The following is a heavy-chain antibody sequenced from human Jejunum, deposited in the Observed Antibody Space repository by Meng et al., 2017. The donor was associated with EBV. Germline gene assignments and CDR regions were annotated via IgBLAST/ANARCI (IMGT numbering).Heavy chain of an antibody. CDR3: ARSIIAPAATGY. CDR2: INPNGGST. Sequence: QVHRVQSGAEVKKPGASVKISCKASGYTFTSYSMHWVRQAPGQGLEWMGIINPNGGSTTYAQEFQGRLTMTRDTSTSTVNMELSSLRSEDTAMYYCARSIIAPAATGYWGQGTLVTVSS. V-gene: IGHV1-46*01. D-gene: IGHD6-13*01. CDR1: GYTFTSYS. J-gene: IGHJ4*02.